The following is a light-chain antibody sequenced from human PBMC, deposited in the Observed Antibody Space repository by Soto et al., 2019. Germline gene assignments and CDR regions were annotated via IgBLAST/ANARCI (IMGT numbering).Light chain of an antibody. J-gene: IGKJ1*01. CDR2: AAS. CDR3: QQYGSSPPT. Sequence: EIVLTQSPGTLSLSPGDRASLSCRASQTITSSFLAWYQQKPGQAPRLLISAASSRATGIPDRFSGSGSETDFTLTISRLEPEDFAVYFCQQYGSSPPTFGPGTKVEIK. V-gene: IGKV3-20*01. CDR1: QTITSSF.